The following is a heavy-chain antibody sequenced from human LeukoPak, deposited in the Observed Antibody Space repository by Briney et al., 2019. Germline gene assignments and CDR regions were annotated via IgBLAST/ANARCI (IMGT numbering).Heavy chain of an antibody. CDR3: ARGPYDILTGHFDY. Sequence: GGSLRLSCAASGFTFDDYGMSWVRQAPGKGLEWISGINWNGESTGYADSVKGRFSISRDNTNNSLYLQMNSLSAEDTAFYHCARGPYDILTGHFDYWGQGALVTVSS. J-gene: IGHJ4*02. CDR1: GFTFDDYG. CDR2: INWNGEST. D-gene: IGHD3-9*01. V-gene: IGHV3-20*01.